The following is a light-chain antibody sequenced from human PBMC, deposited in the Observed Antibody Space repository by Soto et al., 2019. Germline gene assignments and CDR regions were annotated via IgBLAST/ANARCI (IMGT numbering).Light chain of an antibody. CDR1: QSLSNS. V-gene: IGKV3-11*01. Sequence: EIVLTQSPATLSLSPGERATLSCRASQSLSNSLAWYQHKPGQAPRLLIYEASTRATGVPAMFSGRGSGTAVTLTISSLEAEDVAIYYCLQCANGPPQGFTFGPGTKV. CDR3: LQCANGPPQGFT. CDR2: EAS. J-gene: IGKJ3*01.